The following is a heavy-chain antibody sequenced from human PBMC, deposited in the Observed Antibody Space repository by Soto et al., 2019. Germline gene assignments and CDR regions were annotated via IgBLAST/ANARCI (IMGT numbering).Heavy chain of an antibody. Sequence: PGGSLRLSCAASGFTFDDYGMSWVRQAPGKGLEWVSGINWNGGSTGYADSVKGRFTISRDNAKNSLYLQMNSLRAEDTALYHYARLYYDYIWGSCSGNYHYYMSVRGKGTTVTVSS. D-gene: IGHD3-16*01. CDR1: GFTFDDYG. CDR3: ARLYYDYIWGSCSGNYHYYMSV. CDR2: INWNGGST. J-gene: IGHJ6*03. V-gene: IGHV3-20*01.